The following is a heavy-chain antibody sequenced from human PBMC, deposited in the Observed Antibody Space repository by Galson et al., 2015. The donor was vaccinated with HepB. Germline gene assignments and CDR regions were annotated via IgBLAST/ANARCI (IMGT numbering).Heavy chain of an antibody. V-gene: IGHV3-21*01. D-gene: IGHD4-17*01. J-gene: IGHJ4*02. CDR1: GFTFSNYS. Sequence: SLRLSCAASGFTFSNYSMNWVRQAPGQGLEWVSFISSSGTYMFYPDSMKGRFTISRDNAKKSLYLQMKSPRAEDTAVYYCARASGDYFDYWGQGTLVTVSS. CDR2: ISSSGTYM. CDR3: ARASGDYFDY.